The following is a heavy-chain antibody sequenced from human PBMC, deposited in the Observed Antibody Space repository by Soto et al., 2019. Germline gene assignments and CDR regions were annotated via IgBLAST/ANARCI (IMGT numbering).Heavy chain of an antibody. J-gene: IGHJ2*01. Sequence: QVQLQESGPGLVKPSQTLSLTCTVSGGSISSGGYYWSWIRQHPGKGLEWIGYIYYSGSTYYNPSLKSRVTIQVDTSKNQFSLKLSSVTAADTAVYYCARADSSGGAWYFDLWGRGTLVTVSS. D-gene: IGHD3-22*01. CDR3: ARADSSGGAWYFDL. V-gene: IGHV4-31*03. CDR1: GGSISSGGYY. CDR2: IYYSGST.